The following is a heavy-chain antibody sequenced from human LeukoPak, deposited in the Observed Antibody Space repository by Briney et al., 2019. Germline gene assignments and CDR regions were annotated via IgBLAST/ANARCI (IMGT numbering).Heavy chain of an antibody. J-gene: IGHJ4*02. V-gene: IGHV3-21*01. D-gene: IGHD5-12*01. Sequence: KPGGSLRLSCAASGFTFSSYSMNWVRQAPGKGLEWVSSISSSSSYIYYADSVKGRFTISRDNAKNSLYLQMNSLRAEDTAVYYCARELSGYDDGYFDYWGQGTLVTVSS. CDR1: GFTFSSYS. CDR2: ISSSSSYI. CDR3: ARELSGYDDGYFDY.